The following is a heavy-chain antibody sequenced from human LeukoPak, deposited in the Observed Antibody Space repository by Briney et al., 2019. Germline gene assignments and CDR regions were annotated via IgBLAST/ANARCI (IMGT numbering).Heavy chain of an antibody. V-gene: IGHV4-59*01. Sequence: SETLSLTCTVSGGSINDYNWSWIRRPPGKGLEWIGFISYSGSTNYNPSLQSRLTISLDTSKNQFSLKLNSVTAADTAVYYCARDRITMVRGALRYYGMDVWGQGTTVTVSS. CDR3: ARDRITMVRGALRYYGMDV. D-gene: IGHD3-10*01. CDR2: ISYSGST. CDR1: GGSINDYN. J-gene: IGHJ6*02.